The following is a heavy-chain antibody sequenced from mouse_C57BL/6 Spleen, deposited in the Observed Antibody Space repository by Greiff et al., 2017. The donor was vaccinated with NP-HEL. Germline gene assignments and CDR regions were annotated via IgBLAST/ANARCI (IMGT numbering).Heavy chain of an antibody. V-gene: IGHV1-80*01. CDR2: IYPGDGDT. CDR3: ARSGNLLYWYFDV. CDR1: GYAFSSYW. J-gene: IGHJ1*03. Sequence: QVQLQQSGAELVKPGASVKISCKASGYAFSSYWMNWVKQRPGKGLEWIGQIYPGDGDTNYNGKFKGKATLTADKSSSTAYMQLSSLTSEDSAVYVCARSGNLLYWYFDVWGTGTTVTVSS. D-gene: IGHD2-1*01.